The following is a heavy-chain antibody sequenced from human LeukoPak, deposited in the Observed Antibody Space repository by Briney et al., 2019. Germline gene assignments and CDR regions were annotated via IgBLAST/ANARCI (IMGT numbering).Heavy chain of an antibody. Sequence: ASVKVSCKTSGYTFTTYGITWVRQAPGQGLEWMGWISAYNGHTNYAQNVQGRVTMTTDTSTSTAYMELRSLRSDDTALYYCARWLRGYNDWFDPWGQGTLVTVSS. J-gene: IGHJ5*02. CDR2: ISAYNGHT. V-gene: IGHV1-18*01. D-gene: IGHD3-22*01. CDR3: ARWLRGYNDWFDP. CDR1: GYTFTTYG.